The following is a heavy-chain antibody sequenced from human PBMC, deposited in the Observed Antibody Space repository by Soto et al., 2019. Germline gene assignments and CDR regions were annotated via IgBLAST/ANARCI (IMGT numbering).Heavy chain of an antibody. D-gene: IGHD3-9*01. CDR1: GYTFTSYA. V-gene: IGHV1-3*01. Sequence: ASVKVSCKASGYTFTSYAMHWVRQAPGQRLEWMGWINAGNGNTKYSQKFQGRVTITRDTSASTANMKLSSLETEDTAVFYCARRVYDVLTGYYTSDYWGQGTLVTVSS. CDR3: ARRVYDVLTGYYTSDY. J-gene: IGHJ4*02. CDR2: INAGNGNT.